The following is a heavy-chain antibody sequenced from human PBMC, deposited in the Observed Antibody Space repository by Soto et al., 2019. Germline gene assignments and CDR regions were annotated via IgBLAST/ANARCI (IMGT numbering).Heavy chain of an antibody. CDR1: GFTFSNYA. CDR3: AKDATAPGTLWLDP. D-gene: IGHD6-13*01. V-gene: IGHV3-21*01. Sequence: EVQLVESGGGLVRPGGSLRLSCAASGFTFSNYAMNWVRQAPGKGLEWVSSISSGSTYIYYADSVKGRFTISRDNAENAEYLQMNSLRAEDTAGYLCAKDATAPGTLWLDPWGQGTLVTVSS. CDR2: ISSGSTYI. J-gene: IGHJ5*02.